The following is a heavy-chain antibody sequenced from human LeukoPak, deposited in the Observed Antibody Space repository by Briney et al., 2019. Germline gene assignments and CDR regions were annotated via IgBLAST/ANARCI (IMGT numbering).Heavy chain of an antibody. D-gene: IGHD6-13*01. V-gene: IGHV1-46*01. CDR2: INPSGGTT. CDR3: ATDHDSSSWGENWFDP. CDR1: GYTFTSYY. Sequence: GASVKVSCKASGYTFTSYYMHWVRQAPGQGLEWMGMINPSGGTTTYAQKFQGRVTMTRDTSTSTVCMELSSLRSEDTAVYYCATDHDSSSWGENWFDPWGQGTLVTVSS. J-gene: IGHJ5*02.